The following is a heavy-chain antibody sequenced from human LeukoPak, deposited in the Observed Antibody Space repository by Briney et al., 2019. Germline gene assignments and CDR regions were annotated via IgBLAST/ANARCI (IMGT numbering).Heavy chain of an antibody. CDR2: ISYDGSNK. D-gene: IGHD3-10*01. Sequence: GGSLRLSCAASGFTFGSYAMHWVRQAPGKGLEWVAVISYDGSNKYYADSVKGRFTISRDNSKNTLYLQMNSLRAEDTAVYYCARDRYGSGSSHFDYWGQGTLVTVSS. CDR1: GFTFGSYA. CDR3: ARDRYGSGSSHFDY. V-gene: IGHV3-30*04. J-gene: IGHJ4*02.